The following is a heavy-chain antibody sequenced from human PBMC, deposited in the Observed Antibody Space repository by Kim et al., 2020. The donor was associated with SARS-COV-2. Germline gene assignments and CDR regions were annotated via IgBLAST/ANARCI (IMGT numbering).Heavy chain of an antibody. J-gene: IGHJ6*01. CDR1: GFTFSSCA. CDR2: LSYDPSNK. CDR3: SLDPVSLLRFVRYYSSG. V-gene: IGHV3-30*16. D-gene: IGHD3-10*02. Sequence: GGSLRLPCAASGFTFSSCAIHWVRQAPGKGFSLVARLSYDPSNKNYAHSVKGRFPLSRAPPKKPLYLHLPSLISSDTSLYYCSLDPVSLLRFVRYYSSG.